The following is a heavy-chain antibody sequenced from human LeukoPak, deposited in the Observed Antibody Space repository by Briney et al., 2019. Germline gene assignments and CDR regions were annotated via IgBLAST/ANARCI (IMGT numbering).Heavy chain of an antibody. CDR1: GFTFSSKY. D-gene: IGHD6-19*01. V-gene: IGHV3-53*01. CDR3: ARAEQWLAFDY. Sequence: GGSLRLSCAASGFTFSSKYMSWVRQAPGKGLEWVSVIYSGGSTNYADSVKGRFTISRDNSKNTLYLQMNSLRAEDTAVYYCARAEQWLAFDYWGQGTLVTVSS. J-gene: IGHJ4*02. CDR2: IYSGGST.